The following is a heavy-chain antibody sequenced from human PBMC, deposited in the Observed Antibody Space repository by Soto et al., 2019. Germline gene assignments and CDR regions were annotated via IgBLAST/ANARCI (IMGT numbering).Heavy chain of an antibody. CDR2: MSYDGSNK. CDR3: ARFKGCSGGSCYPYFDY. V-gene: IGHV3-30-3*01. CDR1: GFTFSSYA. Sequence: QVQLVESGGGVVQPGGSLRLSCAASGFTFSSYAMHWVRQAPGKGLEWVAVMSYDGSNKYYADSVKGRFTISRDNSKNTLYLQMNSLRAEDTAVYYCARFKGCSGGSCYPYFDYWGQGTLVTVSS. D-gene: IGHD2-15*01. J-gene: IGHJ4*02.